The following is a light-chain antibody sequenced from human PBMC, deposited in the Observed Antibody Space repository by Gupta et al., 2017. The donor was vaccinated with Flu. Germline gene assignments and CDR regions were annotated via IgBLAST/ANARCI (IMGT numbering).Light chain of an antibody. CDR2: KAS. J-gene: IGKJ1*01. Sequence: DIQMTQSPSTLSASVGDRVTITCRASQTISTWLAWYQQKPGKAPSLLIYKASTLESGVPSRFSGSGSGAEFILTISSLQPDDFATYYCQHDNTYPWTFGQGTKVEIK. CDR1: QTISTW. CDR3: QHDNTYPWT. V-gene: IGKV1-5*03.